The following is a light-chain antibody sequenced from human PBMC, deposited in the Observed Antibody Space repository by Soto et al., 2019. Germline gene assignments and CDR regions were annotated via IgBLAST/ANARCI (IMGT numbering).Light chain of an antibody. CDR3: QKYNSYSRT. J-gene: IGKJ1*01. V-gene: IGKV1-5*01. CDR1: QSISSR. Sequence: DIHMTQSPSTLSSSVGDRVTITCRASQSISSRLAWYQQKPGKAPKLLIYDASSLESGVPSRFSGSGSGTEFTLTISSLQPDDFATYYCQKYNSYSRTFGQGTKVDIK. CDR2: DAS.